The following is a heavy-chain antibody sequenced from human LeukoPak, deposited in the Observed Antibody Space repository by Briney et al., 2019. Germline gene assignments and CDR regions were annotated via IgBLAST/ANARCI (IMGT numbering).Heavy chain of an antibody. CDR2: ISAYNGNT. J-gene: IGHJ3*02. Sequence: GASVKVSCKASGYTFTSYGISWVRQAPGQGLEWMGWISAYNGNTNYAQKLQGRVTMTTDTSTSTAYMELRSLRSDDTAVYYCARGGGHCSSTSCQGAFDIWGQGTMVTVSS. CDR3: ARGGGHCSSTSCQGAFDI. V-gene: IGHV1-18*01. CDR1: GYTFTSYG. D-gene: IGHD2-2*03.